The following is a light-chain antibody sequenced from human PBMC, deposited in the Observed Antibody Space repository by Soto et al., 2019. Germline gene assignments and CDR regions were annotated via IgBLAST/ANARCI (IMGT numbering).Light chain of an antibody. CDR1: QSVSNF. CDR2: DAS. Sequence: EIVLTQSPATLSLSPGQRATLSCRATQSVSNFLGWFQQKRGQPPRLLIFDASNRATGVPARFSGSGSGTDFTLTVSSLEPEDFALYYCQQYGGSPRTFGQGTKVEL. J-gene: IGKJ1*01. CDR3: QQYGGSPRT. V-gene: IGKV3-11*01.